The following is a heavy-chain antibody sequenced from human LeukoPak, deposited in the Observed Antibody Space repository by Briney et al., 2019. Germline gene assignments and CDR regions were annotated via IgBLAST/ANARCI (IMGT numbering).Heavy chain of an antibody. D-gene: IGHD1-26*01. Sequence: GGSLRLSCAASGFTFSSYWMHWVRQAPGKGLVWVSRISSDGSSTTYADSVKGRFTISRDNAKNTLYLQMNSLRAEDTAVYYWARGYGGSYRVDYWGQGTLVTVSS. J-gene: IGHJ4*02. CDR1: GFTFSSYW. V-gene: IGHV3-74*01. CDR3: ARGYGGSYRVDY. CDR2: ISSDGSST.